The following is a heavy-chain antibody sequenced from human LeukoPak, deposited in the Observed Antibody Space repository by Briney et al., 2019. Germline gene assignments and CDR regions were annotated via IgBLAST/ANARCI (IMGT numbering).Heavy chain of an antibody. D-gene: IGHD3-10*01. CDR2: ISGSGVST. Sequence: GGSLRLSCAASGFTFSTYAMSWVRQAPGKGLEWVSPISGSGVSTYYADSVKGRFTISRDNSKNTLYLQMNSLRAEDTAVYYCAGYGSGSYYFDYWGQGTLVTVSS. V-gene: IGHV3-23*01. CDR1: GFTFSTYA. CDR3: AGYGSGSYYFDY. J-gene: IGHJ4*02.